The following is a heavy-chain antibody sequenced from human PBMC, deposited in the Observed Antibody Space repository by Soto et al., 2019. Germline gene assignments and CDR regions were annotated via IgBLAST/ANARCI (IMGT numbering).Heavy chain of an antibody. CDR3: ARHASYSGYLRYFDY. D-gene: IGHD5-12*01. J-gene: IGHJ4*02. Sequence: QLQLQESGPGLVEPSETLSLTCTVSGASISSSVYYWGWIRQPPGKGLEWIGSIYYSGSTYYNPSLRRRVAISVDTSKNQFSLMLIHVTAADTAVYYCARHASYSGYLRYFDYWGQGTLVTVSS. CDR2: IYYSGST. V-gene: IGHV4-39*01. CDR1: GASISSSVYY.